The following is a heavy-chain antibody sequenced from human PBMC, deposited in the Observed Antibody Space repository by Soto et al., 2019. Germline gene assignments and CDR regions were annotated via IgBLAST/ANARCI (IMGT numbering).Heavy chain of an antibody. D-gene: IGHD6-19*01. Sequence: TGGSLRLSCAASGFTFSSYAMSWVRQAPGKGLEWVSAISGSGGSTYYADSVKGRFTISRDNSKNTLYLQMNSLRAEDTAVYYCAKHRGPSGWYDAFDIWGQGTMVTVSS. V-gene: IGHV3-23*01. CDR2: ISGSGGST. J-gene: IGHJ3*02. CDR3: AKHRGPSGWYDAFDI. CDR1: GFTFSSYA.